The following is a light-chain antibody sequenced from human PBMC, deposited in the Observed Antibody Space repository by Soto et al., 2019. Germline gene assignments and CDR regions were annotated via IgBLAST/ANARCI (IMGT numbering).Light chain of an antibody. J-gene: IGKJ1*01. V-gene: IGKV3-20*01. CDR2: GAS. Sequence: EIVLTQTPGALPLSPGERARRSCMASQSVSSSYLAWYQQKPGQAPRLLIYGASSSATGIPDRFSGSGSGTDFTLTISRLEPEDFAVYYCQQYGSSPRTFGQGTKVDI. CDR1: QSVSSSY. CDR3: QQYGSSPRT.